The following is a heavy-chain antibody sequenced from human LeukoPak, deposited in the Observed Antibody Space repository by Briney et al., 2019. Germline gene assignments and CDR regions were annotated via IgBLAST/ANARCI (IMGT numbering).Heavy chain of an antibody. CDR3: ARRYYYYYGMDV. J-gene: IGHJ6*02. Sequence: SETLSLTCAVYGGSFSCYYWSWIRQPPGKGLEWIGEINHSGSTNYNPSLKSRVTISVDTSKNQFSLKLSSVTAADTAVYYCARRYYYYYGMDVWGQGTTVTVSS. V-gene: IGHV4-34*01. CDR1: GGSFSCYY. CDR2: INHSGST.